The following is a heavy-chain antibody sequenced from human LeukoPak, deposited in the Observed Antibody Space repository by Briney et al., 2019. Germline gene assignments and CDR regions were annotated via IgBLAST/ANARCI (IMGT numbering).Heavy chain of an antibody. CDR3: ARGPGSSWEIYDY. CDR2: IYYSGST. V-gene: IGHV4-59*11. CDR1: GGSISSHY. Sequence: SETLSLTCTVSGGSISSHYWSWIRQPPGKGLEWIGYIYYSGSTNYNPSLKSRVTISVDTSKNQFSLKLSSVTAADTAVYYCARGPGSSWEIYDYWGQGTLVTVSS. J-gene: IGHJ4*02. D-gene: IGHD6-13*01.